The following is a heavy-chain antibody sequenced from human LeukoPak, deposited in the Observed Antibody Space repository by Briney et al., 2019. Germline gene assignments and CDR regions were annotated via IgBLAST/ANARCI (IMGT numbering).Heavy chain of an antibody. CDR2: ISSSGSTI. V-gene: IGHV3-11*01. J-gene: IGHJ5*02. CDR3: ASYDAHNWFDP. Sequence: GGSLRLSCAASGFTFSDYYMSWIRQAPGKGLEWVSYISSSGSTIYYADSVKGRFTISRDNAKNSLYLQMNSLRAEDTAVYYCASYDAHNWFDPWGQGTLVTVSS. D-gene: IGHD3-3*01. CDR1: GFTFSDYY.